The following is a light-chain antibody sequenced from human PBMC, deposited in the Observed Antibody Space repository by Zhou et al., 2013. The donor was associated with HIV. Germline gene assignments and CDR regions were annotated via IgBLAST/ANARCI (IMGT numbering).Light chain of an antibody. V-gene: IGKV2-30*02. CDR2: KVS. Sequence: DAVMTQSPLSLPVTLGQPASISCRSSQSLVHSDGNTYLNWFQQRPGQSPRRLIYKVSNRDSGVPDRFSGSGSGTEFTLKISRVEAEDVGLYYCLQGTHRPFTFGQGTKLEI. J-gene: IGKJ2*01. CDR3: LQGTHRPFT. CDR1: QSLVHSDGNTY.